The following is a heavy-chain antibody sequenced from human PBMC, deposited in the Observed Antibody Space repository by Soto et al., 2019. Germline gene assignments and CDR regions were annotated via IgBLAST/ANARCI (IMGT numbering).Heavy chain of an antibody. CDR2: ISGSGGST. CDR1: GFTFSSYA. D-gene: IGHD2-15*01. V-gene: IGHV3-23*01. J-gene: IGHJ4*02. CDR3: AKGLRDIVVVVAAPNDY. Sequence: EVQLLESGGGLVQPGGSLRLSCAASGFTFSSYAMSWVRQAPGKGLEWVSAISGSGGSTYYADSVKGRFTISRDNSKNTLYLQMNSLRAEDTAVYYCAKGLRDIVVVVAAPNDYWGQGTLVTVSS.